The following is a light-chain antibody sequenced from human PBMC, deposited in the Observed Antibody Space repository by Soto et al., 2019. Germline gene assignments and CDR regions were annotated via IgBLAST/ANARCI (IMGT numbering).Light chain of an antibody. CDR3: SSYTSSRTLV. CDR2: EVS. J-gene: IGLJ1*01. Sequence: LTQPASVSGSPGQSITISCTGTSSDVGAYNYVSWYQQHPGKAPKLMIYEVSNRPSGVSHRFSGSKSDNTASLTISGLQTDDEADYYCSSYTSSRTLVFGTGTKVTVL. CDR1: SSDVGAYNY. V-gene: IGLV2-14*01.